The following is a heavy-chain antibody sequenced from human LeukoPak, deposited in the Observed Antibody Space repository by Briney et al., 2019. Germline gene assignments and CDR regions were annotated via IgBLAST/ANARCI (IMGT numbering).Heavy chain of an antibody. CDR1: GYSISSGYY. V-gene: IGHV4-38-2*02. CDR2: IYHSGST. D-gene: IGHD3-22*01. J-gene: IGHJ4*02. Sequence: PSETLSLTCTVSGYSISSGYYWGWIRQPPGKGLEWIGSIYHSGSTYYNPSLKSRVTISVDTSKNQFSLKLSSVTAADTAAYYCARAYYYDSSGYYERWSGESKWGQGTLVTVSS. CDR3: ARAYYYDSSGYYERWSGESK.